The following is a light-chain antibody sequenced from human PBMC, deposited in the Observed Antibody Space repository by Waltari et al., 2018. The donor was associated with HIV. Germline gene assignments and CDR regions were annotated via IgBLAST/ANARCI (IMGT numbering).Light chain of an antibody. CDR1: NIGSKS. V-gene: IGLV3-21*02. CDR3: QVWDSRRDWV. Sequence: SNVLTQPPSVSVAPGQTARITCGGNNIGSKSVHWYQQKLGQAPVVVVFDDSDRPSGIPERFSGSNSANTATLTISTVEAGDEADYYCQVWDSRRDWVFGGGTKLTVL. CDR2: DDS. J-gene: IGLJ3*02.